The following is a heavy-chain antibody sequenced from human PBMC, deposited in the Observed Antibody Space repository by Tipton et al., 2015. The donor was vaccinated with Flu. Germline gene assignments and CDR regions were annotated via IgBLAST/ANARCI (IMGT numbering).Heavy chain of an antibody. CDR1: GFTFSSYG. J-gene: IGHJ4*02. V-gene: IGHV3-33*08. CDR2: IWYDGSNK. D-gene: IGHD1-26*01. Sequence: SLRLSCAASGFTFSSYGMHWVRQAPGKGLEWVAVIWYDGSNKYYADSVKGRFTISRDNSKNTLYLQMNSLRAEDTAVYYCARASEWELYFDYWGQGTLVTVSS. CDR3: ARASEWELYFDY.